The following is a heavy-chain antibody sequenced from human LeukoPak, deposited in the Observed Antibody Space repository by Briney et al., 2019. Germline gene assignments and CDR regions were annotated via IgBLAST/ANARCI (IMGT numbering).Heavy chain of an antibody. CDR2: IYYSGST. CDR1: GLSISNYY. J-gene: IGHJ4*02. Sequence: PSETLSLTCTVSGLSISNYYWSWIRQPPGKGLEWIGGIYYSGSTNYNPSLKRRVTISVDTSKNQFSLRLSSVTAADTAVYYCARHRSSGREYEYYFDYWGQGTLVTVSS. V-gene: IGHV4-59*08. D-gene: IGHD6-19*01. CDR3: ARHRSSGREYEYYFDY.